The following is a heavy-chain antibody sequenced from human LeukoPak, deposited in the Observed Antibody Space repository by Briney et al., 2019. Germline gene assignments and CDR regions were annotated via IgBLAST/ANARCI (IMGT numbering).Heavy chain of an antibody. CDR3: ARDLEGMVRGVPNWFDP. Sequence: KPGGSLLLSCATSGFTFSCYSMNWVRQAPGKGLEWVSSISSSSYIYYADSVKGRFTISRDNPKNSLYLQMNSLRAEDTAVYDCARDLEGMVRGVPNWFDPWGQGTLVTVSS. CDR2: ISSSSYI. J-gene: IGHJ5*02. D-gene: IGHD3-10*01. CDR1: GFTFSCYS. V-gene: IGHV3-21*01.